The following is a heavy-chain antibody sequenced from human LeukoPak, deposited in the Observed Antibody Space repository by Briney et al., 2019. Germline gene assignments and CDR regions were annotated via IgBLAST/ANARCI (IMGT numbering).Heavy chain of an antibody. CDR3: AREHYDSSGDASNWFDP. Sequence: ASVKVSCKASGYTFTGYYMHWVRQAPGQGLEWMGWINPNSGDTNYARKFQGRVTMTRDTSISTAYMELSRLRSDDTAVYYCAREHYDSSGDASNWFDPWGQGTLVTVSS. D-gene: IGHD3-22*01. J-gene: IGHJ5*02. CDR1: GYTFTGYY. CDR2: INPNSGDT. V-gene: IGHV1-2*02.